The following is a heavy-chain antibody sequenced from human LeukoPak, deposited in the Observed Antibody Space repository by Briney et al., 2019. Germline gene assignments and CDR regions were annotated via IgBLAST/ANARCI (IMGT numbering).Heavy chain of an antibody. CDR3: ARDAQSGSFSDFDY. Sequence: GTSLRLSCEASGFTFGNYAIHWVRQVPGEGLEWVAIITHNGGTQYYADSVKGRFTISRDNSQSTVFLQMNSLRPEDTAVYYCARDAQSGSFSDFDYWGQRTLVTVSS. J-gene: IGHJ4*02. CDR2: ITHNGGTQ. D-gene: IGHD1-26*01. V-gene: IGHV3-30-3*01. CDR1: GFTFGNYA.